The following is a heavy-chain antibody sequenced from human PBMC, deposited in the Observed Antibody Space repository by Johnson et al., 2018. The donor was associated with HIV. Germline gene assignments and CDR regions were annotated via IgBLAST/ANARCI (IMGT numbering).Heavy chain of an antibody. CDR1: GFTFSSYG. D-gene: IGHD7-27*01. CDR2: ISSDGSNK. V-gene: IGHV3-30*19. J-gene: IGHJ3*02. Sequence: QVQVVESGGGVVQPGGSLRLSCAASGFTFSSYGMHWVRQAPGKGLEWVAFISSDGSNKYYADSVKGRFTISRDNSTNTRYLQMNSLSAEDTALYYCARARWGARAFDIWGQGTMVTVSS. CDR3: ARARWGARAFDI.